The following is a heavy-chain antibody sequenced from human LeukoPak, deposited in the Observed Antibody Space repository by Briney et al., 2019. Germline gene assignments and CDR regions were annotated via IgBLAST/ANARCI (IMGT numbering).Heavy chain of an antibody. J-gene: IGHJ4*02. V-gene: IGHV3-23*01. CDR1: GFTFSNYA. D-gene: IGHD1-26*01. CDR2: ITRFTGTT. Sequence: GGSLRLSCAASGFTFSNYAMTWVRQAPGKGLEWVSTITRFTGTTYYADSVKGRFTISRGDSNNTLYLQMNSLRAEDTAVYYCAKTMGAIDHDYWGQGTLVTVSS. CDR3: AKTMGAIDHDY.